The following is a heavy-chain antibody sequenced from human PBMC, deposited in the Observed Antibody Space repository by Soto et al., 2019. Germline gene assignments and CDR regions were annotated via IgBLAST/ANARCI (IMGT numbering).Heavy chain of an antibody. CDR1: GFTFSSYS. V-gene: IGHV3-21*01. CDR3: AGAARTVVDYYYGMDV. CDR2: ISSSSSYI. Sequence: GGSLRLSCAASGFTFSSYSMNWVRQAPGKGLEWVSSISSSSSYIYYADSVKGRFTISRDNAKNSLYLQMNSLRAEDTAVYYCAGAARTVVDYYYGMDVWGQGTTVTVSS. J-gene: IGHJ6*02. D-gene: IGHD3-22*01.